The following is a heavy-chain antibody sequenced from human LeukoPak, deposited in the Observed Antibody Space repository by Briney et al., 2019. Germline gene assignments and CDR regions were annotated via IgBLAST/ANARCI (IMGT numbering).Heavy chain of an antibody. CDR2: ISSSGSTI. CDR3: AKDLDYYDSSGLIDY. J-gene: IGHJ4*02. Sequence: PGGSLRLSCAASGFTFSSYSMNWVRQAPGKGLEWVSYISSSGSTIYYADSVKGRFTISRDNAKNSLYLQMNSLRAEDTAVYYCAKDLDYYDSSGLIDYWGQGTLVTVSS. V-gene: IGHV3-48*04. CDR1: GFTFSSYS. D-gene: IGHD3-22*01.